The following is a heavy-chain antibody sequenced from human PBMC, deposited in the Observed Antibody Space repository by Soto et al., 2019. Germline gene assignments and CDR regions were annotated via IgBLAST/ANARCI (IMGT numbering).Heavy chain of an antibody. V-gene: IGHV4-30-4*01. Sequence: QLQLRESGPGLVKPSETLSLTCTVSGGSISGGVGGLYYWSWIRQPPGKGLEWIGDIYDSGSTYYNTSLKSRVTISVDTSKNQFALRLSSVTAADTAVYYCAREVIPLTTDWYFDLWGRGTLVTVSS. CDR2: IYDSGST. CDR3: AREVIPLTTDWYFDL. D-gene: IGHD4-17*01. J-gene: IGHJ2*01. CDR1: GGSISGGVGGLYY.